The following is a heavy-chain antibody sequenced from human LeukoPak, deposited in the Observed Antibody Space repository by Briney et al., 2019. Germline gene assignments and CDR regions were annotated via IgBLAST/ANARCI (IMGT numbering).Heavy chain of an antibody. D-gene: IGHD3-10*02. CDR1: GFIFDEYG. Sequence: GGSLRLSCAASGFIFDEYGMSWVRQAPGKGLEWVAGISLNGGATGYADSVKGRFTISRDNAKNSLNLQMNSLRAEDTALYYCVRSITMFQYWGQGTLVTVSS. CDR3: VRSITMFQY. CDR2: ISLNGGAT. V-gene: IGHV3-20*04. J-gene: IGHJ1*01.